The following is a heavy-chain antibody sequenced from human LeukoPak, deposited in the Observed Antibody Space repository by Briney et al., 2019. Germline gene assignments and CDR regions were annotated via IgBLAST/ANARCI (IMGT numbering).Heavy chain of an antibody. Sequence: GGSLRLTCAASGLTFSSYGMHWVRQAPGKGLEWVEVIWYDGSNKYYADSVKGRFTISRDNSKNTLYLQMNSLRAEDTAVYYCARDHGYCSSTSCYDYYYYGMDVWGQGTTVTVSS. D-gene: IGHD2-2*03. J-gene: IGHJ6*02. CDR1: GLTFSSYG. CDR2: IWYDGSNK. V-gene: IGHV3-33*01. CDR3: ARDHGYCSSTSCYDYYYYGMDV.